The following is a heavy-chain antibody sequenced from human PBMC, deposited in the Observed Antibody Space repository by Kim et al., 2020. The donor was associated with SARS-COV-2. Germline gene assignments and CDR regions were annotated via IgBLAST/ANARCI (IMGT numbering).Heavy chain of an antibody. Sequence: SETLSLTCTVSGYSISSGYYWGWIRQPPGKGLEWIGSIYHSGSTYYIPSLKSRVTISVDTSKNQFSLKLSSVTAADTAVYYCARAGEQWLLPRFDPWGQG. CDR1: GYSISSGYY. J-gene: IGHJ5*02. D-gene: IGHD6-19*01. V-gene: IGHV4-38-2*02. CDR2: IYHSGST. CDR3: ARAGEQWLLPRFDP.